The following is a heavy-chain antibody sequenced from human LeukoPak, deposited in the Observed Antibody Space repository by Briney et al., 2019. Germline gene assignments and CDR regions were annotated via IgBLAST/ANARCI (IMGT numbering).Heavy chain of an antibody. V-gene: IGHV4-39*01. CDR2: IYYSGNT. Sequence: SETLSLTCSVSGGSISRNNYYWGWIRQPPGKGLEWIGSIYYSGNTYYNPSLKSRVIMSVDTSKNQFSLKLSSVTAADTAVYYCARWGNNKILDYWGQGTLVTVSS. D-gene: IGHD1/OR15-1a*01. CDR3: ARWGNNKILDY. CDR1: GGSISRNNYY. J-gene: IGHJ4*02.